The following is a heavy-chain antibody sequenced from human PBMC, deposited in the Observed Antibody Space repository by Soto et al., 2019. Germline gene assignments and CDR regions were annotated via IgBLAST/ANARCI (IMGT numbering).Heavy chain of an antibody. CDR1: GGTFSSYA. CDR3: ASGIVVVPAAPTYYGMDV. V-gene: IGHV1-69*06. Sequence: QVQLVQSGAEVKKPGSSVKVSCKASGGTFSSYAISWVRQAPGQGLEWMGGIIPIFGTANYAQKFQGRVTITADKSTSTAYMELSSLRSEDTAVYYCASGIVVVPAAPTYYGMDVWGQGTTVTVSS. J-gene: IGHJ6*02. CDR2: IIPIFGTA. D-gene: IGHD2-2*01.